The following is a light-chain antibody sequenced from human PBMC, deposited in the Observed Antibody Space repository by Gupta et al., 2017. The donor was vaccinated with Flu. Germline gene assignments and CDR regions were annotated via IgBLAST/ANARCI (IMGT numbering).Light chain of an antibody. CDR3: SSYASSNSDV. CDR2: PVT. J-gene: IGLJ2*01. V-gene: IGLV2-8*01. Sequence: ALALPPSAAASPPPSVTISCTGTSIDVDGYKYVSCYRQHPGNAPKLMIYPVTKRPSGVPDRFSGSTSANTASLTISGRSDEEAADYYCSSYASSNSDVFGGGTKLTVL. CDR1: SIDVDGYKY.